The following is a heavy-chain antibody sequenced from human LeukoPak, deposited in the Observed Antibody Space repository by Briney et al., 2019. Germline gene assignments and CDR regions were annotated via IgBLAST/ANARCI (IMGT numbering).Heavy chain of an antibody. D-gene: IGHD3-22*01. J-gene: IGHJ4*02. CDR2: ISAYSGNT. Sequence: ASVKVSCKASGYTFTNYGIFWVRQAPGQGLEWMGWISAYSGNTNYAQRLQGRVTMTTETSTSTAYMELESLRSDDTAVYYCAISQGSYYDTSGYLGGDYWGQGTLVTVSS. V-gene: IGHV1-18*01. CDR3: AISQGSYYDTSGYLGGDY. CDR1: GYTFTNYG.